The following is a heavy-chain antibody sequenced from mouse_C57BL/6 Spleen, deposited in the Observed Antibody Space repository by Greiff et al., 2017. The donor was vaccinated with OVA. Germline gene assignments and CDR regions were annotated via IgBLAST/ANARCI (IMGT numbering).Heavy chain of an antibody. V-gene: IGHV5-15*04. J-gene: IGHJ4*01. CDR2: ISNLAYSI. D-gene: IGHD1-1*01. CDR1: GFTFSDYG. Sequence: EVKLEESGGGLVQPGGSLKLSCAASGFTFSDYGMAWVRQAPRKGPEWVAFISNLAYSIYYADTVTGRFTISRENAKNTRYLEMSSLRSEDTAMYYCARQNSYYYGSSYPLYAMDYWGQGTSVTVSS. CDR3: ARQNSYYYGSSYPLYAMDY.